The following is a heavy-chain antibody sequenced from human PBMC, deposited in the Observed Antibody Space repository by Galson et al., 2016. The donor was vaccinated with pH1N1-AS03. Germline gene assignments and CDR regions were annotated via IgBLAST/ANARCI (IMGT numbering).Heavy chain of an antibody. V-gene: IGHV3-30*18. CDR2: ISFDGTNK. J-gene: IGHJ4*02. Sequence: SLRLSCAASGFTISNFGMLWVRQAPGQGLEWAAIISFDGTNKYYADSVKGRFSISRDNSKNTLFLQMSALRAKDTAVYYCANDFNYDFWSGYSFYWGQGALVTVSS. CDR1: GFTISNFG. D-gene: IGHD3/OR15-3a*01. CDR3: ANDFNYDFWSGYSFY.